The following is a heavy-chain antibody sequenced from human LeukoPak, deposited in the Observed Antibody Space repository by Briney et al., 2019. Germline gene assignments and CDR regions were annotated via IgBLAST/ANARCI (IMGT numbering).Heavy chain of an antibody. V-gene: IGHV3-33*08. CDR1: GFTFDDYG. Sequence: GGSLRLSCAASGFTFDDYGMTWVRQVPGKGLEWVAVMWYDGSNQYYADSVKGRFTISRDTSKNTLYLQMNSLRAEDTAVYYCARDSGVGGSFDCWGQGTLVTVSS. CDR2: MWYDGSNQ. CDR3: ARDSGVGGSFDC. J-gene: IGHJ4*02. D-gene: IGHD2-15*01.